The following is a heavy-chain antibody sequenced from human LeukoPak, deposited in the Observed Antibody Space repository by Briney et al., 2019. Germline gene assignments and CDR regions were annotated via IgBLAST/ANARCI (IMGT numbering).Heavy chain of an antibody. CDR1: GFTSSSYW. CDR2: INSDGSST. CDR3: AKVALGYCSGGSCYYFDY. J-gene: IGHJ4*02. Sequence: GGSLRLSCAASGFTSSSYWMHWVRQAPGKGLVWVSRINSDGSSTSYADSVKGRFTISRDNSKNTLYLQMSSLRGEDTAVYYCAKVALGYCSGGSCYYFDYGGQGTLVTVSS. V-gene: IGHV3-74*01. D-gene: IGHD2-15*01.